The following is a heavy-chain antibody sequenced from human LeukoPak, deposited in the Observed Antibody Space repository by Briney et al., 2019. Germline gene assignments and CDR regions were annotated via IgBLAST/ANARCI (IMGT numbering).Heavy chain of an antibody. CDR1: GFTFSSYG. D-gene: IGHD3-10*01. V-gene: IGHV3-30*02. Sequence: GGPLRLSCSASGFTFSSYGMHWVRQAPGKGLEWVTFIRYSGSNKYYADSVKGRFTISRDNSKNTLYLQINSLRAEDTAVYYCAKDATYYYDSGNYYYMDVWGKGTTVTVSS. CDR3: AKDATYYYDSGNYYYMDV. CDR2: IRYSGSNK. J-gene: IGHJ6*03.